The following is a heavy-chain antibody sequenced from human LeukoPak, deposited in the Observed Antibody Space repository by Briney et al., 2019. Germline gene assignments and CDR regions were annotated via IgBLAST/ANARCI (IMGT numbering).Heavy chain of an antibody. CDR1: GGSISSYY. D-gene: IGHD3-16*02. J-gene: IGHJ3*02. CDR3: ARRFITFGGVIGDAFDI. Sequence: EPSETLSLTCTVSGGSISSYYWSWIRQPPGKGLEWIGEINHSGSTNYNPSLKSRVTISVDTSKNQFSLKLSSVTAADTAVYYCARRFITFGGVIGDAFDIWGQGTMVTVSS. V-gene: IGHV4-34*01. CDR2: INHSGST.